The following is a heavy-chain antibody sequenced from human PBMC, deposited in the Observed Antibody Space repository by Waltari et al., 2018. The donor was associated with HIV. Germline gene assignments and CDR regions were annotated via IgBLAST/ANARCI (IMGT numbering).Heavy chain of an antibody. CDR3: TSSDPTRGYRFFDY. V-gene: IGHV3-72*01. J-gene: IGHJ4*02. Sequence: SGFTFSAYSMDWVRQSPGKGREWVARARNRANSYTTEYAASVKGRFTISRDDLKNSLYLQMNSLKPEDTAVYYCTSSDPTRGYRFFDYWGQGILVAVSS. CDR1: GFTFSAYS. D-gene: IGHD5-18*01. CDR2: ARNRANSYTT.